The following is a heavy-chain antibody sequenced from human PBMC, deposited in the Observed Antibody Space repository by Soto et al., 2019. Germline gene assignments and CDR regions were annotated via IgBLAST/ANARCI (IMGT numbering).Heavy chain of an antibody. J-gene: IGHJ4*02. CDR1: GLTVSTNP. CDR2: IYTGGGT. CDR3: ARDGSGH. V-gene: IGHV3-66*01. Sequence: EVQLVESGGGLVQPGGSLRLSCAASGLTVSTNPMSWVRQAPGKGLEWVSVIYTGGGTHYADSVKGRFTISRDNSKHTVNLPMNSLRPEDTAVYYCARDGSGHWGQGTLVTVSS.